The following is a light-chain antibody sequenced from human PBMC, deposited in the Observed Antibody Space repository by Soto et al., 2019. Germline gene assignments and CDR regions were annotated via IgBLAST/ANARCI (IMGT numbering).Light chain of an antibody. V-gene: IGKV3-11*01. CDR3: HQRQRWPRT. CDR1: QTVGAR. Sequence: EIVMTQSPATLSVSPGERATLSCRASQTVGARLAWYQHKPGQAPRLIIYEASNRAAGIPARFSGSGSGTDFTLTITSLEPEDFAFYYCHQRQRWPRTFGQGTKVDIK. CDR2: EAS. J-gene: IGKJ1*01.